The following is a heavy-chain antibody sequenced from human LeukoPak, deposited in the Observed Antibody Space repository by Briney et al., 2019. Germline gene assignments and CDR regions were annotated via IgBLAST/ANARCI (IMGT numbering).Heavy chain of an antibody. CDR2: IIPIFGTA. CDR1: GGTFSSYA. V-gene: IGHV1-69*05. CDR3: VTVTTSFVDY. J-gene: IGHJ4*02. D-gene: IGHD3-3*01. Sequence: SVKVSCKASGGTFSSYAISWVRQAPGQGLEWMGRIIPIFGTANYAQKLQGRVTMTTDTSTSTAYMELRSLRSDDTAVYYCVTVTTSFVDYWGQGTLVTVSS.